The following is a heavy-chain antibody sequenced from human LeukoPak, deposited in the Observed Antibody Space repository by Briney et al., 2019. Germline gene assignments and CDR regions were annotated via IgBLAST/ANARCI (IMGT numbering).Heavy chain of an antibody. J-gene: IGHJ4*02. V-gene: IGHV4-59*12. CDR1: GGSISSYY. D-gene: IGHD2-8*02. CDR2: IHYSGST. Sequence: PSETPSLTCTVSGGSISSYYWSWIRQPPGKGLEWIGYIHYSGSTNYNPSLKSRVTLSIDTSKNQFSLRLSSVTAADTAVYFCARIRPGLVEPYYFDYWGQGTLVTVSS. CDR3: ARIRPGLVEPYYFDY.